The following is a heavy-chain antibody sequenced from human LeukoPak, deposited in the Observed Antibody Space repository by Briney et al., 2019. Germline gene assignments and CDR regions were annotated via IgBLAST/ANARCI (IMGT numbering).Heavy chain of an antibody. Sequence: GASLRISCRGSGYSFTTSWIGWVRQPTGKGLEWVAIVYPADSDSKYSPSFQGQVTISADESITTAYLQWGSLKASDTDMYFCARLYVSGSDFWSFDYWGQGTLVTVSS. J-gene: IGHJ4*02. CDR1: GYSFTTSW. V-gene: IGHV5-51*01. CDR2: VYPADSDS. CDR3: ARLYVSGSDFWSFDY. D-gene: IGHD1-26*01.